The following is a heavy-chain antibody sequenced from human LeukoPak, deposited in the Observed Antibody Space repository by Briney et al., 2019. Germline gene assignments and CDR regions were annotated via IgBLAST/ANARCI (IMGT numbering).Heavy chain of an antibody. J-gene: IGHJ4*02. CDR2: ITNSGSMK. CDR1: GFTFSDYY. V-gene: IGHV3-11*01. D-gene: IGHD7-27*01. CDR3: VRKLGDYYFDH. Sequence: GGSLRLSCAASGFTFSDYYMSWIRQAPGKGLGWLSYITNSGSMKYYADSVKGRFTISRDNANNSLYLQMNSLSAEDTAVYYCVRKLGDYYFDHWGQGTLVTVSS.